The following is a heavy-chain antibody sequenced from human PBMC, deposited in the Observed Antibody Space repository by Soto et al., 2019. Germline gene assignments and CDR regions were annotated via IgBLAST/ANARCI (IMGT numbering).Heavy chain of an antibody. V-gene: IGHV4-59*01. J-gene: IGHJ5*02. Sequence: SETLSLTCTVSGGSMSSYYWDWIRQPPGKRLEWIGNINYSGSTNYNPSLKSRVTISVDTSKNQFSLKLSSVTAADTAVYYCARGAGSSWYFWFDPWGQGTLVTVSS. CDR3: ARGAGSSWYFWFDP. CDR1: GGSMSSYY. D-gene: IGHD6-13*01. CDR2: INYSGST.